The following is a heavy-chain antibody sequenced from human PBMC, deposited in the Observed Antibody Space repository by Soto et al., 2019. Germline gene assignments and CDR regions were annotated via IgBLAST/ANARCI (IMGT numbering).Heavy chain of an antibody. Sequence: QVQLVQSGAEVKKPGASVKVSCKASGYTFTSYGISWVRQAPGQGLEWMGWISAYNGNKKYAQKLQGRVTMTTDTSAGTAYMELRRLRSDDPAVYYCARDIGQQLFDYWCQGALVTVSS. CDR2: ISAYNGNK. D-gene: IGHD6-13*01. CDR3: ARDIGQQLFDY. V-gene: IGHV1-18*01. CDR1: GYTFTSYG. J-gene: IGHJ4*02.